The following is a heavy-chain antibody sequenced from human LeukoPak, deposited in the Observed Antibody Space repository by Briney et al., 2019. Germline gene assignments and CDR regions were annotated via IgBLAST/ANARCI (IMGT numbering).Heavy chain of an antibody. CDR3: ASDSGSYSNWFDP. J-gene: IGHJ5*02. CDR1: GGSFSGYY. V-gene: IGHV4-34*01. D-gene: IGHD3-10*01. Sequence: NPSETLSLTCAVYGGSFSGYYWSWIRQPPGKGLEWIGEINHSGSTNYNPSLKSRVTISVDTSKNQFSLKLSSVTAADTAVYYCASDSGSYSNWFDPWGQGTLVTVSS. CDR2: INHSGST.